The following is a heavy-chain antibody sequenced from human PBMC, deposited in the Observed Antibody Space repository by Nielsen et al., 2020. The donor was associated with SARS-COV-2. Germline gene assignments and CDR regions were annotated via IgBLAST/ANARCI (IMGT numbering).Heavy chain of an antibody. CDR2: VSGNVAQTT. CDR1: GFTFNRHT. CDR3: ARDGRIGYGVYLDY. V-gene: IGHV3-23*01. Sequence: GGSLRLSCAASGFTFNRHTMHWVRQAAGKGLEWVSAVSGNVAQTTYYADSVKGRFTISRDNSQNTLYLEMNGLRAEDTAIYYCARDGRIGYGVYLDYWGQGTPVTVSS. D-gene: IGHD5-12*01. J-gene: IGHJ4*02.